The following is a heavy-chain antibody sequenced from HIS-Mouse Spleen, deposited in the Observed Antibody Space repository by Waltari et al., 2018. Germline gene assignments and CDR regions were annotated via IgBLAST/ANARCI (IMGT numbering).Heavy chain of an antibody. CDR3: ARGHDYSNYFDY. V-gene: IGHV1-8*01. Sequence: QVQLVQSGAEVKKPGASVKVSCTASGYTCPSYDVNWVRKATGQGLEWMGWMNPNSGNTGYAQKFQGRVTMTRNTSISTAYMELCSLRSEDTAVYYCARGHDYSNYFDYWGQGTLVTVSS. J-gene: IGHJ4*02. D-gene: IGHD4-4*01. CDR2: MNPNSGNT. CDR1: GYTCPSYD.